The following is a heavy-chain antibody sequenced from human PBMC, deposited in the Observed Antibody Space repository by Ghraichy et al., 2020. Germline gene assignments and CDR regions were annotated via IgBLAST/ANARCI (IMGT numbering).Heavy chain of an antibody. J-gene: IGHJ4*02. CDR3: ARQNIVWFGAFDY. CDR1: GGSFSGYY. V-gene: IGHV4-34*01. D-gene: IGHD3-10*01. CDR2: INHSGST. Sequence: SETLSLTCAVYGGSFSGYYWSWIRQPPGKGLEWIGEINHSGSTNYNPSLKSRVTISVDTSKNQFSLKLSSVTAADTAVYYCARQNIVWFGAFDYWGQGTLVTVSS.